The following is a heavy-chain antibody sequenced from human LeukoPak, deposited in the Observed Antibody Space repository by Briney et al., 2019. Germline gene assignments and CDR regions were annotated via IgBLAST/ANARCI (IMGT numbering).Heavy chain of an antibody. J-gene: IGHJ5*02. CDR1: GGSISSYY. Sequence: SETLSLTCTVSGGSISSYYWSWIQQPAGKGLEWIGRIYTSGSTNYNPSLKSRVTMSVATSKNQFSLKLSSVTAADTAVYYCAREVVHYYGSGSYPGWFDPWGQGTLVTVSS. D-gene: IGHD3-10*01. V-gene: IGHV4-4*07. CDR3: AREVVHYYGSGSYPGWFDP. CDR2: IYTSGST.